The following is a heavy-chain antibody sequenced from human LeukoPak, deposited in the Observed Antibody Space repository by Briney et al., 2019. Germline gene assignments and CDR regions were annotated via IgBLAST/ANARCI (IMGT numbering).Heavy chain of an antibody. Sequence: GGSLRLSCSASGFTFSDYWMMWVRQAPGKGLEWVGNIRQDDSEKNYVDSVKGRFTISRDNAKFSLYLQMNSLRAEDTAIYYCAADRKVGTWDPRFNYWGQGTLVTVSS. J-gene: IGHJ4*02. D-gene: IGHD4-23*01. V-gene: IGHV3-7*01. CDR1: GFTFSDYW. CDR3: AADRKVGTWDPRFNY. CDR2: IRQDDSEK.